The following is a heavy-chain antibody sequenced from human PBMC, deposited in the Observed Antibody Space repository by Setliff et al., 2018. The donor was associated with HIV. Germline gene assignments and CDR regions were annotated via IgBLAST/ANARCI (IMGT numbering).Heavy chain of an antibody. V-gene: IGHV4-4*02. CDR1: GGSLSSDNW. Sequence: SETLSLTCAVSGGSLSSDNWWTWVRQPPGKGLEWIGEIYHTEYTNYSPSLKSRVSMSVDRSKNQFSLNLTSVTAADTAVYYCARGHCSGTNCYGVDYYGMDVWGQGTTGTAP. CDR3: ARGHCSGTNCYGVDYYGMDV. D-gene: IGHD2-2*01. J-gene: IGHJ6*02. CDR2: IYHTEYT.